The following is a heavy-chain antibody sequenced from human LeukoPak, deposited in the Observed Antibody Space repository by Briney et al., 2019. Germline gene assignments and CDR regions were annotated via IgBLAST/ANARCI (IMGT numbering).Heavy chain of an antibody. V-gene: IGHV4-31*03. CDR2: IYYSGST. J-gene: IGHJ6*02. CDR1: GGSIRSGDYS. D-gene: IGHD5-18*01. Sequence: PSQTLSLTCTVSGGSIRSGDYSWNWIRQHPGKGLEWIGYIYYSGSTYYNPSLTSRVTMSVDTSKNQFSLKLSSVTAADTAIYYCARDHTEASSLNFRNYYYYGMDIWGQGTTVIVSS. CDR3: ARDHTEASSLNFRNYYYYGMDI.